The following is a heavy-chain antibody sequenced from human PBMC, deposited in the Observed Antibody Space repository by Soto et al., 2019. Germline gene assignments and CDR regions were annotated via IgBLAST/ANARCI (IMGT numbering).Heavy chain of an antibody. D-gene: IGHD5-12*01. CDR1: GFTFSNAL. CDR2: IKSKTDGGTT. CDR3: TTEAIGYDTFDP. Sequence: PGGSLRLSCAASGFTFSNALMSWVRQAPGKGLEWVGRIKSKTDGGTTDYAAPVKGRFTISRDDSKNTLYLQMNSLKTEDTAVYYCTTEAIGYDTFDPWGQGTLVPVYS. V-gene: IGHV3-15*01. J-gene: IGHJ5*02.